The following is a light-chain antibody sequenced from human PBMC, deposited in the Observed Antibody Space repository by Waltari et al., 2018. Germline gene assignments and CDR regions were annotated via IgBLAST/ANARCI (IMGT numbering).Light chain of an antibody. CDR2: GGS. Sequence: DIVMTQTPLSLPITPGEPASISCRSSRSLLHSDGNTFLHWYLQKPGQSPQLLSYGGSHRASGVPDRFSGSGSGTDFTLKISKVEAEDVGLYYCVQAIAFPRTFGQGTKVEIK. V-gene: IGKV2-40*01. CDR1: RSLLHSDGNTF. CDR3: VQAIAFPRT. J-gene: IGKJ1*01.